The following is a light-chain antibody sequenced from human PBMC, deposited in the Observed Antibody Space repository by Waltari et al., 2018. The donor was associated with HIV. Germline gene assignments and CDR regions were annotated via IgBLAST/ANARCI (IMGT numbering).Light chain of an antibody. J-gene: IGKJ1*01. Sequence: IRMTQSPSSFSSSTGDRVTITCRASQSISTSLAWYQLKPGNAPKPLIYGASTLQSGVPSRFSGSGSGTDFTLTISCLQSDDFATYSCQQYYTYPQTFGQGTTVEIK. CDR2: GAS. CDR1: QSISTS. V-gene: IGKV1-8*01. CDR3: QQYYTYPQT.